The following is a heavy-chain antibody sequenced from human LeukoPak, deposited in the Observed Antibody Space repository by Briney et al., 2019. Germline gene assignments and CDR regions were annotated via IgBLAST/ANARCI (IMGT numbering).Heavy chain of an antibody. CDR1: GGSISSGSYY. D-gene: IGHD6-13*01. CDR2: IYTSGST. J-gene: IGHJ2*01. V-gene: IGHV4-61*02. Sequence: PSETLSLTCTVSGGSISSGSYYWSWIRQPAGKGLEWIGRIYTSGSTNYNPSLKSRVTISVDTSKNQFSLKLSSVTAADTAVYYCARVYYSNSYDYWYFDLWGRGTLVTVSS. CDR3: ARVYYSNSYDYWYFDL.